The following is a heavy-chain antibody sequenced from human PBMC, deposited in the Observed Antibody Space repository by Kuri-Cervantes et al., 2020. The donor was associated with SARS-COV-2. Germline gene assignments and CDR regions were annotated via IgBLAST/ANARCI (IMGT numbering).Heavy chain of an antibody. CDR2: IYHSGST. D-gene: IGHD6-13*01. V-gene: IGHV4-38-2*02. J-gene: IGHJ3*02. CDR3: ARVRAAAGLDAFDI. CDR1: GYSISSGYY. Sequence: SETLSLTCTVSGYSISSGYYWGWIRQPPGKGLEWIGSIYHSGSTYYNPSLKSRVTISVDTSKNQFSLKLSSVTAADTAVYYCARVRAAAGLDAFDIWGQGTMVTVSS.